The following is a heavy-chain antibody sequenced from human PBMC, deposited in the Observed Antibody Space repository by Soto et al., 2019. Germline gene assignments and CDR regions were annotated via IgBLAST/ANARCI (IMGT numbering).Heavy chain of an antibody. Sequence: QLQLQESGPGLVKPSETLSLTFTVYGVSITTSSYYWGLIRQRPGKGLECIGTIYSGGSTFYNPSLESRVTVSVDTSKNQFSLRLTSLAAADTALYYRAIGNNNDDAFDIWGHGTMVTGSS. V-gene: IGHV4-39*01. CDR3: AIGNNNDDAFDI. CDR1: GVSITTSSYY. CDR2: IYSGGST. D-gene: IGHD1-1*01. J-gene: IGHJ3*02.